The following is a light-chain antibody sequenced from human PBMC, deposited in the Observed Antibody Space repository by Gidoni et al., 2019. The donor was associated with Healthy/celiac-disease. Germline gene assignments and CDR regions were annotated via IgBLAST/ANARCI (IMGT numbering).Light chain of an antibody. Sequence: DIQMTQSPSSLSASVGDSVTITRRASQSISSYLNWYQQKPGKAPKLLIYAASSLQSGVPSRVSGSGSGTDFTLTISSLQPEDFATYYWQQSYSTLTFGGGTKVEIK. V-gene: IGKV1-39*01. CDR1: QSISSY. CDR3: QQSYSTLT. CDR2: AAS. J-gene: IGKJ4*01.